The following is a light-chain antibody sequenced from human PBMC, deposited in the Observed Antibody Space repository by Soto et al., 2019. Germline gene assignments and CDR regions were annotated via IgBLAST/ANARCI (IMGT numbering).Light chain of an antibody. CDR2: DVS. J-gene: IGLJ1*01. Sequence: QSVLTQPASVSGSPGQSITISCTGTSSVVGGYNYVSWYQQHPDKAPKVMIYDVSSLPSGVSNRFSGSKSGNTASLTISGLQAEDEADYYCSSYRSGSTHYVFGTGTKVTVL. CDR1: SSVVGGYNY. CDR3: SSYRSGSTHYV. V-gene: IGLV2-14*01.